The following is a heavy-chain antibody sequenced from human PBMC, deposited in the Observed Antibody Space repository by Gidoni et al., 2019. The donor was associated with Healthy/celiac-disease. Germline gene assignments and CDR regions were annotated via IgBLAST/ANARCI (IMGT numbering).Heavy chain of an antibody. J-gene: IGHJ4*02. CDR2: INHSGST. D-gene: IGHD3-22*01. Sequence: QVQLQQWGAGLLKPSETLSLTCAVYGGSFSGSYWSWIRQPPGKGLEWIGEINHSGSTNYNPSLKSRVTISVDTSKNQFSLKLSSVTAADTAVYYCARVFFGRGYYYDSSGSRTRGASDYWGQGTLVTVSS. CDR3: ARVFFGRGYYYDSSGSRTRGASDY. V-gene: IGHV4-34*01. CDR1: GGSFSGSY.